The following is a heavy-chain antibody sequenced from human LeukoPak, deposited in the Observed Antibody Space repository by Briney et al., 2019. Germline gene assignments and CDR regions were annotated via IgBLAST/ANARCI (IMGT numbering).Heavy chain of an antibody. V-gene: IGHV1-8*02. J-gene: IGHJ6*02. D-gene: IGHD6-6*01. CDR3: ARLPLRSIAVGYYGMDV. CDR2: MNPNSGNT. CDR1: GGTFSSYA. Sequence: GASVNVSCKASGGTFSSYAISWVRQATGQGLEWMGWMNPNSGNTGYAQQFQGRVTMTRDTSITTAYMELSSLRSEDTAVYYCARLPLRSIAVGYYGMDVWGQGTTVTVSS.